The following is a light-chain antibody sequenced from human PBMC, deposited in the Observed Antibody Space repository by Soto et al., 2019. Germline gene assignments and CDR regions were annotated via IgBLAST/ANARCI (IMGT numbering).Light chain of an antibody. CDR2: HTS. V-gene: IGKV3-11*01. CDR1: QTVNSR. CDR3: QQHGTT. J-gene: IGKJ1*01. Sequence: EIVLAQSPATLSSSPGERATLSCRASQTVNSRLAWYQHKPGQAPRLLIYHTSNRATGIPARFSGSGSGTDFTLTISRLEPEDSTVYYCQQHGTTFGQGTKVDIK.